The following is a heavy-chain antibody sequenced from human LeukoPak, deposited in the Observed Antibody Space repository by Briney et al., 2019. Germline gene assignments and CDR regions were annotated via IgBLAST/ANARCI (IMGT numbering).Heavy chain of an antibody. CDR3: AKDIAGYSSSWFGEGELLTNAFDI. Sequence: PGGSLRLSCAASGFTFDDYGMSWVRQAPGKGLEWVSGINWNGGSTGYADSVKGRFTISRDNAKNSLYLQMNSLRAEDTALYYCAKDIAGYSSSWFGEGELLTNAFDIWGQGTMVTVSS. J-gene: IGHJ3*02. V-gene: IGHV3-20*04. CDR1: GFTFDDYG. D-gene: IGHD6-13*01. CDR2: INWNGGST.